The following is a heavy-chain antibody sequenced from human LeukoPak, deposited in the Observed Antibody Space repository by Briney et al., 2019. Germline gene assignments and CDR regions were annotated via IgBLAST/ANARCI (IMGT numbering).Heavy chain of an antibody. V-gene: IGHV3-7*01. CDR1: GFTFSSYW. CDR3: ARSSAAAFY. CDR2: IKQDGSEK. D-gene: IGHD6-13*01. J-gene: IGHJ4*02. Sequence: GGSLRLSCAPSGFTFSSYWMSWVRQAPGKGLEWVANIKQDGSEKYYVDSVKGRFTISRDNAKNSLYLQMNSLRAEDTAVYYCARSSAAAFYWGQGTLVTVSS.